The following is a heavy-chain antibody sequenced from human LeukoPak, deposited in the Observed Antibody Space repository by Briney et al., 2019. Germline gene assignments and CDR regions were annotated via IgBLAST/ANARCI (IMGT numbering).Heavy chain of an antibody. CDR2: ISGSGGST. CDR3: AKSPRVYCSSTSCPHWFDP. Sequence: PGGSLRLSCAASGFTFSSYAMSWVRQAPGKGLEWVSAISGSGGSTYYADSVKGRFTISRDNSKNTLYLQMNSLRAGDTAVYYCAKSPRVYCSSTSCPHWFDPWGQGTLVTVSS. CDR1: GFTFSSYA. D-gene: IGHD2-2*01. J-gene: IGHJ5*02. V-gene: IGHV3-23*01.